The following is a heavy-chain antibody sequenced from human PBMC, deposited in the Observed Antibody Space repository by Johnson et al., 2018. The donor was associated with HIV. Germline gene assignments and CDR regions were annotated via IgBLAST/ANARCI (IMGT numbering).Heavy chain of an antibody. J-gene: IGHJ3*02. CDR1: GFTFSSYG. V-gene: IGHV3-33*01. D-gene: IGHD2-15*01. CDR3: ARVGDRYCSGCSCYSGAFDI. CDR2: IWYDGSNK. Sequence: VQVVESGGGVFQPGRSLRLSCAASGFTFSSYGMHWVRQAPGKGLEWVAVIWYDGSNKYYADSVKGRFTISRDNSKNTLYLQMNSLRAEDTAVYYCARVGDRYCSGCSCYSGAFDIWGQGTMVTVSS.